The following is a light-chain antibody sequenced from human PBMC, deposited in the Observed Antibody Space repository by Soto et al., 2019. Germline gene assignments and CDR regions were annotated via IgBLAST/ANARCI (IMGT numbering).Light chain of an antibody. CDR1: QSISPW. CDR3: QQYGGRPYT. J-gene: IGKJ2*01. Sequence: DIQMTQSPATLSSYVGERVTITCRASQSISPWLAWYQKKPGKAPNLLLYRASFFQTGVPARISGSGSGTDFTLTINSLQPDDFAAYYCQQYGGRPYTFGQGTKLEIE. CDR2: RAS. V-gene: IGKV1-5*03.